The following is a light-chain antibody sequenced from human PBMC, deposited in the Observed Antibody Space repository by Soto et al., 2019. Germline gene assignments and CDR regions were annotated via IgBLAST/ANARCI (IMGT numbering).Light chain of an antibody. V-gene: IGKV1-39*01. Sequence: NHMNQFPSSLSASVGGRVTITCRSRQSISSYLNWYQQKPGKAPKLLIYAASSLQSGVPSRFSGSGSGTDFTLTISSLQPEDFATYYCQQSYSTPLTFGGGTKVDI. CDR1: QSISSY. J-gene: IGKJ4*01. CDR3: QQSYSTPLT. CDR2: AAS.